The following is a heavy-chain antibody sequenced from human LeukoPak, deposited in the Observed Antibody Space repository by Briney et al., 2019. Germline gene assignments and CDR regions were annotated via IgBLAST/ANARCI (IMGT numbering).Heavy chain of an antibody. J-gene: IGHJ4*02. D-gene: IGHD5-18*01. CDR3: ARASLYTAMNFDY. CDR1: GGTFSSYA. V-gene: IGHV1-69*04. CDR2: IIPILGIA. Sequence: SVKVSCKASGGTFSSYAISWVRQAPGQGLEWMGRIIPILGIANYAQKFQGRVTITADKSTSTAYMELSSLRSEDTAVYYCARASLYTAMNFDYWGQGTLVTVSS.